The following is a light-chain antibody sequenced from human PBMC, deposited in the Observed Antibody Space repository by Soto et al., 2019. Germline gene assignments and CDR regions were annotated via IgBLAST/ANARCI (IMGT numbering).Light chain of an antibody. CDR3: SSYTSATTYV. V-gene: IGLV2-14*01. CDR1: SSDVGAYNY. J-gene: IGLJ1*01. Sequence: QYVLTQPASVSGSPGQSITISCTGTSSDVGAYNYDSWYQQYPGEAPKVIIYDVSHRPAGVSNLFSGSKSGNTASLTISGLQTQDEADYYCSSYTSATTYVFGTGTKVTVL. CDR2: DVS.